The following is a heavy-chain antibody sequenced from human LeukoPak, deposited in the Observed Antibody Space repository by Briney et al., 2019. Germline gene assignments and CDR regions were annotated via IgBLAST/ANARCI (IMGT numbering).Heavy chain of an antibody. V-gene: IGHV4-34*01. D-gene: IGHD6-6*01. CDR2: ISHSGST. CDR1: GGSFSGYY. CDR3: ARESRRSSRNYYYYMDV. J-gene: IGHJ6*03. Sequence: SETLSLTCAVYGGSFSGYYWSWIRQPPGKGLEWIGEISHSGSTNYNPSLKSRVTISVDTSKNQFSLKLSSVTAADTAVYYCARESRRSSRNYYYYMDVWGKGTTVTVSS.